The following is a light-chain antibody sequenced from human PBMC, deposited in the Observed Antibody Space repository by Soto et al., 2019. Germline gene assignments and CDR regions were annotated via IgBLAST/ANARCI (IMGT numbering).Light chain of an antibody. CDR3: SSYAHGSTYV. J-gene: IGLJ1*01. Sequence: QSVLTQSPSASGSPGQSVTISCIGTSSDVGGYNYVSWYQHHPGKAPKLIIYEVTKRPSGVPDRFSGSRSGTTASLTVSGLQAEDEADYYCSSYAHGSTYVFGTGTKVTV. CDR2: EVT. CDR1: SSDVGGYNY. V-gene: IGLV2-8*01.